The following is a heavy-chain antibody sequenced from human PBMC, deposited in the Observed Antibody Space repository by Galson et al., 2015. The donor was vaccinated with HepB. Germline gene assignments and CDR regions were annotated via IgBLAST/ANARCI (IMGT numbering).Heavy chain of an antibody. J-gene: IGHJ4*02. Sequence: SLRLSCAASGFTFSSYAMSWVRQAPGKGLEWVSAISGSGGSTYYADSVKGRFTISRDNSKNTLYLQMNSLRAEDTAVYYCAKDPININYVWGSYRPGGNYFDYWGQGTLVTVSS. V-gene: IGHV3-23*01. CDR1: GFTFSSYA. CDR2: ISGSGGST. D-gene: IGHD3-16*02. CDR3: AKDPININYVWGSYRPGGNYFDY.